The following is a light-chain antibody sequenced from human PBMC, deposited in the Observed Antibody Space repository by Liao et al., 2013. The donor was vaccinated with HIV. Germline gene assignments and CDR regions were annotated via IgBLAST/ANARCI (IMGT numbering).Light chain of an antibody. Sequence: SFDLTQPPSMAVSAGQTASITCSGQGLGDKFTCWFQQRPGQSPVMIIYEDSKRPSGIPERFSGSNSGNTATLTISGTQAMDEADYYCQAWDSSTSYVFGTGTKFTVL. CDR2: EDS. V-gene: IGLV3-1*01. CDR3: QAWDSSTSYV. CDR1: GLGDKF. J-gene: IGLJ1*01.